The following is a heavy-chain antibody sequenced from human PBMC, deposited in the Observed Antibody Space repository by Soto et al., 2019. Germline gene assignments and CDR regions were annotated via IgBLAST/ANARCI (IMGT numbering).Heavy chain of an antibody. J-gene: IGHJ6*02. Sequence: QVQLQESGPGLVKPSQTLSLTFTVSGGSISSGDYYWSWIRQPPGKGLEWIGYIYYSGSTYYNPSLQCRVTRSVDTSKYRFSLKLSSVTAADTAVYYCAREIVLVPAASYYYYGMDVLGQGTTVTVSS. CDR3: AREIVLVPAASYYYYGMDV. CDR1: GGSISSGDYY. D-gene: IGHD2-2*01. V-gene: IGHV4-30-4*01. CDR2: IYYSGST.